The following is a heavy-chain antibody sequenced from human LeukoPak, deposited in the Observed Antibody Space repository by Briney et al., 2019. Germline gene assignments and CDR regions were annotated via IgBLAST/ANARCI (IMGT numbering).Heavy chain of an antibody. J-gene: IGHJ4*02. CDR1: GGSISSYY. CDR2: IYYSGST. CDR3: ARHLESFSGYPYYFDY. Sequence: SETLSLTCTVSGGSISSYYWSWIRQPPGKGLEWIGYIYYSGSTNYNPSLKSRVTISVDTSKNQFSLKLSSVTAADTAVYYCARHLESFSGYPYYFDYWGQGTLVTVSS. D-gene: IGHD3-10*01. V-gene: IGHV4-59*08.